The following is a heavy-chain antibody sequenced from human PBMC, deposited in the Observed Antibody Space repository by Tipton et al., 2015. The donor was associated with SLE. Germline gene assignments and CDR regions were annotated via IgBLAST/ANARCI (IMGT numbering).Heavy chain of an antibody. CDR2: IYYSGST. J-gene: IGHJ4*02. CDR1: GGSISSYY. Sequence: TLSLTCTVSGGSISSYYWNWIRQPPGKGLEWIGYIYYSGSTNYNPSLKSRVTISVDTSKNQFSLKLSSVTAADTAVYYCARVGVVTPFDYWGQGTLVTVSS. V-gene: IGHV4-59*12. CDR3: ARVGVVTPFDY. D-gene: IGHD4-23*01.